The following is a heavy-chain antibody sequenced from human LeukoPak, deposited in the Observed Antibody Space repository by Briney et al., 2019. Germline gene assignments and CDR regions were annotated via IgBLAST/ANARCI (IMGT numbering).Heavy chain of an antibody. CDR1: GGSITTITYY. V-gene: IGHV4-39*07. D-gene: IGHD6-25*01. Sequence: SETLSLTCTVSGGSITTITYYWGWIRQPPGKGLEWIGSIYYSGNTYYNPSLKSRVTMSLDTSKNQFSLKVSSVTAADTAIYYCAKDFSSASYTYYYYYMDVWGKGTTVTVSS. CDR2: IYYSGNT. J-gene: IGHJ6*03. CDR3: AKDFSSASYTYYYYYMDV.